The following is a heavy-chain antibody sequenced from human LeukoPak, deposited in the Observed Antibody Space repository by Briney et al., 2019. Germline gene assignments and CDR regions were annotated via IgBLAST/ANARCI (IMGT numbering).Heavy chain of an antibody. CDR2: ISAYNGNT. D-gene: IGHD3-10*01. J-gene: IGHJ4*02. CDR3: ARDSANRGNFDY. CDR1: GYTFTSYG. V-gene: IGHV1-18*01. Sequence: ASVKVSCKASGYTFTSYGIIWVRQAPGQGLEWMGWISAYNGNTNYAQKLQGRVTMTTDTSTSTAYMELRSLRSDDTAVYYCARDSANRGNFDYWGQGTLVTVSS.